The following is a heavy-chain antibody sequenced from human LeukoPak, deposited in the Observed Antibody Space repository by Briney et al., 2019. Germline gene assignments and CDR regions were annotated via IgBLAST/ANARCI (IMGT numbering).Heavy chain of an antibody. Sequence: GGSLRLSCAASGFTFSSYSMNWVRQAPGKGLEWVSYISSSSSTIYYADSVKGRFTISRDNGKNSLYLQMNSLRDEDTAVYYCARDLTMVRGVYYYFHYWGQGTLVSVS. D-gene: IGHD3-10*01. CDR3: ARDLTMVRGVYYYFHY. V-gene: IGHV3-48*02. CDR2: ISSSSSTI. CDR1: GFTFSSYS. J-gene: IGHJ4*02.